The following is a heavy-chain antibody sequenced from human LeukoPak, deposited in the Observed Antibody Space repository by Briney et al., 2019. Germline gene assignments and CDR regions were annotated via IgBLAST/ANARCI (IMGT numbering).Heavy chain of an antibody. CDR1: GLTFNSYA. CDR3: AKGVASRGYTYVAN. D-gene: IGHD5-18*01. CDR2: ISGSGEST. Sequence: GGSLRLSCAASGLTFNSYAMNWVRQAPGKGLEWVSAISGSGESTYYADSVKGRFTISRDNSNNTLYLQMNSLRAEDTAVYYCAKGVASRGYTYVANWGQGTLVSVSS. J-gene: IGHJ4*02. V-gene: IGHV3-23*01.